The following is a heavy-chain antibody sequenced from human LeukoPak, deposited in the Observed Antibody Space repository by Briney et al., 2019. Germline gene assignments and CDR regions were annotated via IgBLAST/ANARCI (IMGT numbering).Heavy chain of an antibody. V-gene: IGHV4-34*01. D-gene: IGHD7-27*01. J-gene: IGHJ4*02. CDR3: GRGWDYGDY. CDR2: INHSGST. Sequence: SETLSLTCAVYGGSFSGYYWSWIRQPPGKGLEWIGEINHSGSTNYNPSLKSRVTISVDTSKNQFSLELSSVTAADTAVYYCGRGWDYGDYWGQGTLVTVSS. CDR1: GGSFSGYY.